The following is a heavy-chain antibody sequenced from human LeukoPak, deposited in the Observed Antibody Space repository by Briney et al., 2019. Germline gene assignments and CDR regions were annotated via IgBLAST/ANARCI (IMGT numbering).Heavy chain of an antibody. D-gene: IGHD6-19*01. CDR3: ARAIAVAGYYYYGMDV. J-gene: IGHJ6*02. Sequence: PSETLSLTCTVSGGSISSYYWSWIRQPAGKGLEWIGYIYYSGSTNYNPSLKSRVTISVDTSKNQFSLKLSSVTAADTAVYYCARAIAVAGYYYYGMDVWGQGTTVTVSS. CDR1: GGSISSYY. CDR2: IYYSGST. V-gene: IGHV4-59*01.